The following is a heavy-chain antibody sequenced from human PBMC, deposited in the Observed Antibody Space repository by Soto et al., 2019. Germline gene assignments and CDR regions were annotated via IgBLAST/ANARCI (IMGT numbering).Heavy chain of an antibody. J-gene: IGHJ6*02. D-gene: IGHD1-26*01. CDR2: IDAGNGNT. Sequence: QVQLVQSGAEVKKPGASVKVSCRASGYSFIRYGIHWVRQAPGQRLEWMGWIDAGNGNTKYSQKFQGRVTITRDTSASTAYMELSSLRSEDTAVYYCASPPEGLGEENYHSAMDVWGQGTTVTVSS. CDR1: GYSFIRYG. V-gene: IGHV1-3*01. CDR3: ASPPEGLGEENYHSAMDV.